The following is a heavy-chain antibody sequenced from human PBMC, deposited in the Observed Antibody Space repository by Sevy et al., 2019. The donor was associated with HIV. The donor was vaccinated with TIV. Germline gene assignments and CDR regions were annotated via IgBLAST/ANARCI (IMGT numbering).Heavy chain of an antibody. CDR1: GFIFSSFA. V-gene: IGHV3-23*01. Sequence: GGSLRLSCAASGFIFSSFAMSWVRQAPGKGLEWVSAISGSGHSTYNADSVKGRFTISRDISKNTLYLQMNSLRAEDTAVYYCARTRRNYYDSSGYLDAFDIWGQGTMVTVSS. J-gene: IGHJ3*02. CDR2: ISGSGHST. CDR3: ARTRRNYYDSSGYLDAFDI. D-gene: IGHD3-22*01.